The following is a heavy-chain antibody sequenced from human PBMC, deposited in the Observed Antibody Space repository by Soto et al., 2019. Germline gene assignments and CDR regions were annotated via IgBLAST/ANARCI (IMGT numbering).Heavy chain of an antibody. CDR1: GDTFSFYT. Sequence: ASVKVSCKASGDTFSFYTINWVRQAPGQGLEWMGWINPNSGGTNYAQKFQGWVTMTRDTSISTAYMELSRLRSDDTAVYYCARDQYYDSSGYYGMDVWGQGTTVTVSS. CDR2: INPNSGGT. J-gene: IGHJ6*02. CDR3: ARDQYYDSSGYYGMDV. V-gene: IGHV1-2*04. D-gene: IGHD3-22*01.